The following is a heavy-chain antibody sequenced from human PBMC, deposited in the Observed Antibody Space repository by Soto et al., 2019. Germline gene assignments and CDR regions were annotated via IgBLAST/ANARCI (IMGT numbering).Heavy chain of an antibody. Sequence: SETLSLTCTDSGGSISRSYWSWVRQPPGKGLEWIGYIYYSGSTNYNPSLKGRVTISVDTSKNQFSLKLSSVTAAGTAVYYCARDGYSSDWYTYWGQGTLVTVSS. CDR2: IYYSGST. CDR3: ARDGYSSDWYTY. CDR1: GGSISRSY. V-gene: IGHV4-59*01. D-gene: IGHD6-19*01. J-gene: IGHJ4*02.